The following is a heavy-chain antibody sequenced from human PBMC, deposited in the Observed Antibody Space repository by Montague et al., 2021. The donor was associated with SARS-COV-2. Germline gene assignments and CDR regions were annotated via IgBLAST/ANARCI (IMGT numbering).Heavy chain of an antibody. D-gene: IGHD2-2*02. V-gene: IGHV4-34*01. CDR1: GGSFSGYY. J-gene: IGHJ5*02. CDR2: INNSGST. CDR3: ASLTLGYCSSNSCYSDWFDP. Sequence: SETLSLTCAVYGGSFSGYYWSWIRQPQGKGLEWIGEINNSGSTNYNPSLKSRVTISVDTSKNQFSLKLSSVTAADTAVYYCASLTLGYCSSNSCYSDWFDPWGQGTLVTVSS.